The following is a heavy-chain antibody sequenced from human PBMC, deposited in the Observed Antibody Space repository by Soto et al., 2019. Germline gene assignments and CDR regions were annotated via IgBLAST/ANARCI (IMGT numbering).Heavy chain of an antibody. Sequence: ASVKVSCKASGYTFTSYGISWVRQAPGQGLEWMGWISAYNGNTNYAQKLQGRVTMTTDTSTSTANMELRSLRSDDTAVYYCARVRIDYGDYTGYYYYGMDVWGQGTTVTVSS. D-gene: IGHD4-17*01. CDR3: ARVRIDYGDYTGYYYYGMDV. CDR1: GYTFTSYG. V-gene: IGHV1-18*01. J-gene: IGHJ6*02. CDR2: ISAYNGNT.